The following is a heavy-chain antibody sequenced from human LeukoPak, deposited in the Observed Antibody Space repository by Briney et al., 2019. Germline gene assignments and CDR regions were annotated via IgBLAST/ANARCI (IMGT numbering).Heavy chain of an antibody. J-gene: IGHJ4*02. D-gene: IGHD1-26*01. CDR2: IKQDGRER. CDR1: GFTLSSFW. Sequence: GGSLRLSCAASGFTLSSFWMSWVRQTPGKGLEWVANIKQDGRERYYADSVKGRFTISRDNAKNSLYLQMDSLRAEDTAIYYCVRGSPVWEIWGQGALVTVSS. V-gene: IGHV3-7*01. CDR3: VRGSPVWEI.